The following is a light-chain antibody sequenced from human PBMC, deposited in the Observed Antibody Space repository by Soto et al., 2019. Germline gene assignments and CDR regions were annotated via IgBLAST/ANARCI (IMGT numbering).Light chain of an antibody. CDR2: DVS. V-gene: IGLV2-14*01. Sequence: QSALTQPASVSGSPGQSITISCTGISSDVGGYNYVSWYQQHPGKAPKLMIYDVSNRPSGVSNRFSGSKSGNTASLTISGLQAEDEADYYCSSYIRFSTPHVVFGGGTKLTVL. CDR1: SSDVGGYNY. J-gene: IGLJ2*01. CDR3: SSYIRFSTPHVV.